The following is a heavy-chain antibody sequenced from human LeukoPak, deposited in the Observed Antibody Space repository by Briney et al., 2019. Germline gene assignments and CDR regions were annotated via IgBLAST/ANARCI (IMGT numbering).Heavy chain of an antibody. CDR1: GGSISSYY. CDR3: ARDRAYGDYVSGDY. V-gene: IGHV4-59*12. Sequence: SETLSLTCTVSGGSISSYYWSWIRQPPGKGLEWIAYISDIGSINYNPSLKSRVTISLDTSKNQFSLKLSSVTAADTAVYYCARDRAYGDYVSGDYWGQGTLVTVSS. D-gene: IGHD4-17*01. CDR2: ISDIGSI. J-gene: IGHJ4*02.